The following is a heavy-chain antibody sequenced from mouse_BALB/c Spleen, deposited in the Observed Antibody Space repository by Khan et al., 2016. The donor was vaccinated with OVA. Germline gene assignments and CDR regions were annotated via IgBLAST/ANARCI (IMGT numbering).Heavy chain of an antibody. CDR1: GFTFSSYG. J-gene: IGHJ4*01. D-gene: IGHD2-3*01. CDR3: ASHPGYYGGSAMDY. CDR2: ISSGGSYT. V-gene: IGHV5-6*01. Sequence: EVELVESGGDLVKPGGSLKLSCAASGFTFSSYGMSWVRQTPDKRLEWVATISSGGSYTYYPDNLKGRFTISRDNAKNNLYLQMSSLKSEDTAMYYCASHPGYYGGSAMDYWGQGTSVTVSS.